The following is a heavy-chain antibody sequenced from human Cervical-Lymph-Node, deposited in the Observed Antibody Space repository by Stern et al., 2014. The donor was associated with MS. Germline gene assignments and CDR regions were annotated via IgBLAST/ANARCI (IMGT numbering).Heavy chain of an antibody. Sequence: VQLVQSGAEVKKPGASVKVSCKASGYTFTSYCISWVRQAPGQGLEWVGWISAYNGNTNYAQKLQGRVTMTTDTSTSTAYMELRSLRSDDTAVYYCARLAPGAVRIAAAGIDYWGQGTLVTVSS. J-gene: IGHJ4*02. CDR1: GYTFTSYC. D-gene: IGHD6-13*01. CDR3: ARLAPGAVRIAAAGIDY. V-gene: IGHV1-18*04. CDR2: ISAYNGNT.